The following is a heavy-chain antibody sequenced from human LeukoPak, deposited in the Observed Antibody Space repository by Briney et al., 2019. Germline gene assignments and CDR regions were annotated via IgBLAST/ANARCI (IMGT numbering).Heavy chain of an antibody. CDR3: AKDQPGRLGGLDY. CDR1: GFTFSSYG. CDR2: ISSTSGTI. D-gene: IGHD7-27*01. J-gene: IGHJ4*02. V-gene: IGHV3-48*01. Sequence: GGSLRLSCAASGFTFSSYGMTWVRQAPGKGLEWVSYISSTSGTIYYADSVKGRFTISRDNAMNSLYLQMNSLRAEDTAGYYCAKDQPGRLGGLDYWGQGTLVTVSS.